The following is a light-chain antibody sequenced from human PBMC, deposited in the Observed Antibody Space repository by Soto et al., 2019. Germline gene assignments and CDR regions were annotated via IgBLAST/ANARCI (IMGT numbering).Light chain of an antibody. V-gene: IGLV2-23*01. CDR1: SSDVGSDNL. CDR3: CSYAGSSTVV. Sequence: QSALTQPASVSGSPGQSITISCTGTSSDVGSDNLVSWYQQHPGKAPKLMIYEGSKRPSGVSNRFSGSKSGNTASLTIAGLQAEVEAYYYCCSYAGSSTVVFGGGTKLTVL. CDR2: EGS. J-gene: IGLJ2*01.